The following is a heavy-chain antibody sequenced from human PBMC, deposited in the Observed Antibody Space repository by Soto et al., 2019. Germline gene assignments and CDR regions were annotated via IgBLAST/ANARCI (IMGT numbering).Heavy chain of an antibody. CDR3: ARDWDCSSTSGYPCPFDP. CDR2: INAGNGNT. D-gene: IGHD2-2*01. CDR1: GYTFTSYA. Sequence: ASVKVSCKASGYTFTSYAMHWVRQAPGQRLEWMGWINAGNGNTKYSQKFQGRVTITRDTSASTAYMELSSLRSEDTAVYYCARDWDCSSTSGYPCPFDPWGQGTLVSVAS. V-gene: IGHV1-3*01. J-gene: IGHJ5*02.